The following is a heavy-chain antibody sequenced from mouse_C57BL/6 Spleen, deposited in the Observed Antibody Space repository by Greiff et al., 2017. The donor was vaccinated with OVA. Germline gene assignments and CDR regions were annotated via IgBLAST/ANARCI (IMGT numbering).Heavy chain of an antibody. V-gene: IGHV1-52*01. CDR1: GYTFTSYW. CDR3: ARAPYYGSSPYWYFDV. Sequence: QVQLKQPGAELVRPGSSVKLSCKASGYTFTSYWMHWVKQRPIQGLEWIGNIDPSDSETHYNQKFKDKATLTVDKSSSTAYMQLSSLTSEDSAVYYCARAPYYGSSPYWYFDVWGTGTTVTVSS. J-gene: IGHJ1*03. CDR2: IDPSDSET. D-gene: IGHD1-1*01.